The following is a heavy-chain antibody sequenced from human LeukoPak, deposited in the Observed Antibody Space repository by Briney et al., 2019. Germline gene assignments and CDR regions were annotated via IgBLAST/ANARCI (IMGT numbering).Heavy chain of an antibody. CDR1: GGSISSYY. J-gene: IGHJ3*02. CDR2: IYYSGST. D-gene: IGHD1-26*01. CDR3: ASRPVGATTVAFDI. Sequence: SSETLSLTCTVSGGSISSYYWSWIRQPPGKGLEWIGYIYYSGSTNYNPSLKSRVTISVDTSKNQFSLKLSSVTAADTAVYYCASRPVGATTVAFDIWGQGTMVTVSS. V-gene: IGHV4-59*08.